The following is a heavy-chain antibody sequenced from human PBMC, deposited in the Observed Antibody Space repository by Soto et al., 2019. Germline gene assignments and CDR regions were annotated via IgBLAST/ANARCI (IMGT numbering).Heavy chain of an antibody. Sequence: SETLSLTCAVYGGSFSGYYWSWIRQPPGKGLEWFGEINHSGSTNYNPSLKSRVTISVDTSKNQFSLKLSSVTAADTAVYYCARAGERITMVRGTCSEKNWFDPWGQGTLVTSPQ. J-gene: IGHJ5*02. D-gene: IGHD3-10*01. CDR1: GGSFSGYY. CDR3: ARAGERITMVRGTCSEKNWFDP. CDR2: INHSGST. V-gene: IGHV4-34*01.